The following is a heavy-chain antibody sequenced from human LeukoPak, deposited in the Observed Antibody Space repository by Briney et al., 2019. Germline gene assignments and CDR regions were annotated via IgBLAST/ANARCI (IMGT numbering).Heavy chain of an antibody. V-gene: IGHV3-20*04. J-gene: IGHJ4*02. CDR2: INWNGGST. D-gene: IGHD3-22*01. CDR1: GFTFDDYD. Sequence: PGGSLRLSCAASGFTFDDYDMNWVRQAPGKGLEWVSAINWNGGSTGYADSVKGRFTISRDNAKNSLYLQMNSLRAEDTASYYCARDLPQIEYWGQGTLVTVSS. CDR3: ARDLPQIEY.